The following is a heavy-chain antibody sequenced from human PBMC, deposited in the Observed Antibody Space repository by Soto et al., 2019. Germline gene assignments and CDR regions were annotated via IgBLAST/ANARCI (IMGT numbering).Heavy chain of an antibody. CDR3: AKPIQYCSGGSCFFDY. V-gene: IGHV3-30*18. CDR2: ISYDGSNK. Sequence: GSLRLSCAASGFTFSSYGMHWVRQAPGKGLEWVAVISYDGSNKYYADSVKGRFTISRDNSKNTLYLQMNSLRAEDTAVYYCAKPIQYCSGGSCFFDYWGQGTLVTVSS. CDR1: GFTFSSYG. J-gene: IGHJ4*02. D-gene: IGHD2-15*01.